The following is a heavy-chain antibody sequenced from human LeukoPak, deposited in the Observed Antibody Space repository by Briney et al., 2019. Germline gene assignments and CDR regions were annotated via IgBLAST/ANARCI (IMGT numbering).Heavy chain of an antibody. Sequence: GGSLRLSCAASGFTFSSYAMSWVRQAPGKGLDWVSAISGSGGSTYYADSVKGRFTISRDNSKNTLYLQMNSLRAEDTAVYYCAKTLLAAMVNNWFDPWGQGTLVTVSS. V-gene: IGHV3-23*01. CDR1: GFTFSSYA. CDR2: ISGSGGST. D-gene: IGHD5-18*01. J-gene: IGHJ5*02. CDR3: AKTLLAAMVNNWFDP.